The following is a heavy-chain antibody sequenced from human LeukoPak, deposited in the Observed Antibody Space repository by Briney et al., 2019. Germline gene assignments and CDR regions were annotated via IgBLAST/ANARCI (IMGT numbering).Heavy chain of an antibody. CDR1: GFTFSSYA. J-gene: IGHJ6*02. D-gene: IGHD2/OR15-2a*01. V-gene: IGHV3-64*01. CDR2: ISSNGGST. Sequence: GGSLRLSCAASGFTFSSYAMHWVRQAPGKGLEYVSAISSNGGSTYYANSVKGRFTISRDNSKNTLYLQMGSLRAEDTAVYYCARVLGVLNIWGMDVWGQGTTVTVSS. CDR3: ARVLGVLNIWGMDV.